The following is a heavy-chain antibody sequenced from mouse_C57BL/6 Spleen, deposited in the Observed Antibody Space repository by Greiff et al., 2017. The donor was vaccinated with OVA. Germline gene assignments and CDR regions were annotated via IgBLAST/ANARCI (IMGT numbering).Heavy chain of an antibody. CDR2: IHPNSGST. CDR1: GYTFTSYW. D-gene: IGHD1-1*01. J-gene: IGHJ4*01. CDR3: ARTPVTTVVADYAMDY. V-gene: IGHV1-64*01. Sequence: QVQLQQPGAELVKPGASVKLSCKASGYTFTSYWMHWVKQRPGQGLEWIGMIHPNSGSTNYKEKFKSKATLTVDKSSSTAYMQLSSLTSEDSAVYYCARTPVTTVVADYAMDYWGQGTSVTVSS.